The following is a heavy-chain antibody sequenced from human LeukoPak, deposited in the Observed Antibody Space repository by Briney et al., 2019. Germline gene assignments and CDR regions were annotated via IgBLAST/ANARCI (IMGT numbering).Heavy chain of an antibody. CDR1: GFNIGGYS. J-gene: IGHJ3*02. CDR2: SSFGGVDE. Sequence: PGGSLRLSCAASGFNIGGYSMHWVRQALDKGLGWLAVSSFGGVDEYHPNSLRGGFTFSRDTSTNTFYMQVNSLRAEETAVYYCARGPHIYFTASRTYNMTPDDAFDIWGQGTMVTLSS. CDR3: ARGPHIYFTASRTYNMTPDDAFDI. D-gene: IGHD2-21*02. V-gene: IGHV3-30*04.